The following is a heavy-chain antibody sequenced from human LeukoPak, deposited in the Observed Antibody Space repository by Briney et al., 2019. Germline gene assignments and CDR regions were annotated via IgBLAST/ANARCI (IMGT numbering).Heavy chain of an antibody. D-gene: IGHD6-13*01. CDR2: ISGSGGRT. V-gene: IGHV3-23*01. CDR3: AKAHISRAAAGPPLGGMDV. Sequence: GGSLRLSCAASGFTFSRYAMSWVRQAPGKGLEWVSAISGSGGRTYYADVVKGRVTISRDNSKNTLYLQMNSLRAEDTAVYYCAKAHISRAAAGPPLGGMDVWGQGTTVTVSS. J-gene: IGHJ6*02. CDR1: GFTFSRYA.